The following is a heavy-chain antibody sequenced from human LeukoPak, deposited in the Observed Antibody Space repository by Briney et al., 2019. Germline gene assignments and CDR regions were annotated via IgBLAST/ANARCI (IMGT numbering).Heavy chain of an antibody. D-gene: IGHD1-26*01. Sequence: SETLSLTCTVSGGSISSSSYYWGWIRQPPGKGLEWIGSIYYSGSTYYNPSLKSRVTISVDTSKNQFSLKLSSVTAADTAVYYCARRADSSGSYFGTWDNWFDPWGQGTLVTVSS. V-gene: IGHV4-39*01. CDR2: IYYSGST. J-gene: IGHJ5*02. CDR1: GGSISSSSYY. CDR3: ARRADSSGSYFGTWDNWFDP.